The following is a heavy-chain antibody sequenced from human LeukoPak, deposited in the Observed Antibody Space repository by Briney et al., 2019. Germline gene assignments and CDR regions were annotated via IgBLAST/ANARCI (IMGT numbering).Heavy chain of an antibody. J-gene: IGHJ6*03. V-gene: IGHV3-20*04. D-gene: IGHD1-7*01. CDR3: AKTEGTTLGYYMDV. Sequence: GGSLRLSCAASGFTFDDYGLSWVRQAPGKGLEWVSTINWNGGSTGYADSVKGRFTISRGNAKNSLYLQMNSLRAEDTAVYYCAKTEGTTLGYYMDVWGKGTTVTVSS. CDR1: GFTFDDYG. CDR2: INWNGGST.